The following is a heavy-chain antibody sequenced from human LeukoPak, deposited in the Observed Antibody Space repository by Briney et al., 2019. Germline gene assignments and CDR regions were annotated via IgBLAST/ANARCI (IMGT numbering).Heavy chain of an antibody. V-gene: IGHV5-51*01. CDR3: ARFGPGIAAAIGY. CDR1: GYIFTHYW. D-gene: IGHD6-13*01. J-gene: IGHJ4*02. CDR2: IYPADSDT. Sequence: GESLKISCQVSGYIFTHYWIGWVRQMPGKGLESMGIIYPADSDTTYSPSFQGQVTISADKSISTAYLQWSSLKASDTAMYYCARFGPGIAAAIGYWGQGTLVTVSS.